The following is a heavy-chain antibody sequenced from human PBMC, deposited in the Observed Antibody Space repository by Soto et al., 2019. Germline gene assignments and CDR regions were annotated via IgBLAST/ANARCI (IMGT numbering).Heavy chain of an antibody. D-gene: IGHD6-19*01. CDR3: ARVSGWYFLDY. CDR2: INAGNGNT. V-gene: IGHV1-3*05. Sequence: QVQLVQSGAEEKKPGASVKVSCKASGCTFTSYAMHWVRQAPGQRLEWMGWINAGNGNTKYSQKFQGRVTITRDTSASTVYMELSSLRSEDTAVYYCARVSGWYFLDYWGPGTLVTVSS. J-gene: IGHJ4*02. CDR1: GCTFTSYA.